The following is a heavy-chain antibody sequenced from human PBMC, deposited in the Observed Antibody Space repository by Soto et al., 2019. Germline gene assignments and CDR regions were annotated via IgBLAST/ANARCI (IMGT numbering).Heavy chain of an antibody. CDR2: INAGNGNT. Sequence: QVQLVQSGAEVKKPGASVKVSCKASGYTFTSYAMHWVRQAPGQRLEWMGWINAGNGNTKYSKKFQGRVTITRDTSASTAYMELSSLRSEDTAVYYCARPKIAVGLDPWGQGTLVTVSS. D-gene: IGHD6-19*01. CDR3: ARPKIAVGLDP. CDR1: GYTFTSYA. V-gene: IGHV1-3*01. J-gene: IGHJ5*02.